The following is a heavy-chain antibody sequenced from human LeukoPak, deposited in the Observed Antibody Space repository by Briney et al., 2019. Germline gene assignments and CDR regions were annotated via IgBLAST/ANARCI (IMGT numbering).Heavy chain of an antibody. Sequence: ASVTVSCKASGYTFTVYFIHWVRQAPGQGREWMGIINPRGGSTSYAQKFQGRVTMTRDTSTNTVYMDLSSLRSEDTAVYYCAREIGPIQLHLWGSAFDYWGQGTLVTVSS. D-gene: IGHD5-18*01. CDR3: AREIGPIQLHLWGSAFDY. CDR1: GYTFTVYF. CDR2: INPRGGST. J-gene: IGHJ4*02. V-gene: IGHV1-46*01.